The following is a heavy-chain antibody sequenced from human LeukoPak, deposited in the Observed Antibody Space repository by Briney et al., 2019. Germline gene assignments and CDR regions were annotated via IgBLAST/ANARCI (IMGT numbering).Heavy chain of an antibody. CDR3: VKENYGDNALDV. V-gene: IGHV3-9*01. CDR1: GFTFDDYA. CDR2: INWNSGVV. Sequence: PGRSLRLSCAASGFTFDDYAMHWVRQAPGKGLEWVSRINWNSGVVVYADSVRGRFTISRDNAKNSLYLQMNSLRTEDTALYYCVKENYGDNALDVWGQGTTVTVSS. J-gene: IGHJ6*02. D-gene: IGHD4-17*01.